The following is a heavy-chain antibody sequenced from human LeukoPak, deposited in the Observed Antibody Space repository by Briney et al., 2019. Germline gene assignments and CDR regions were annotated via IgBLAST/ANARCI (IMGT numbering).Heavy chain of an antibody. J-gene: IGHJ5*02. D-gene: IGHD3-22*01. V-gene: IGHV4-61*01. CDR3: AREPHYYDSSGYYYFGWFDP. CDR2: IYYSGST. Sequence: SETLSLTCTVSGYSISTGYYWSWIRQPPGKGLEWIGYIYYSGSTNYNPSLKSRVTISVDTSKNQFSLKLSSVTAADTAVYYCAREPHYYDSSGYYYFGWFDPWGQGTLVTVSS. CDR1: GYSISTGYY.